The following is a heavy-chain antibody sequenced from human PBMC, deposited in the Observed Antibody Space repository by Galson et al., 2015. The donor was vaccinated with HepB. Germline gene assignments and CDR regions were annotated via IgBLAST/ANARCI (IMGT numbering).Heavy chain of an antibody. CDR1: GDSVSSNSAA. D-gene: IGHD6-6*01. CDR3: ARDGEYSSPNFYYYYYYMDV. Sequence: CAISGDSVSSNSAAWNWIRQSPSRGLEWLGRTYYRSKWYNDYAVSVKSRITINPDTSKNQFSLQLNSVTPEDTAVYYCARDGEYSSPNFYYYYYYMDVWGKGTTVTVSS. CDR2: TYYRSKWYN. V-gene: IGHV6-1*01. J-gene: IGHJ6*03.